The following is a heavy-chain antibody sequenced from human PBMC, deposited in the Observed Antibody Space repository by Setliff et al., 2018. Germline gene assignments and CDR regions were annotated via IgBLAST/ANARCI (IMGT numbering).Heavy chain of an antibody. V-gene: IGHV5-51*01. CDR3: ARVGQQLVYYYYGMDV. CDR2: IYPGDSDT. D-gene: IGHD6-13*01. J-gene: IGHJ6*02. CDR1: GYSFTSYW. Sequence: GESLTISCKGSGYSFTSYWIGWVRQMPGKGLGWMGIIYPGDSDTRYSPSFQGQVTISADKSISTAYLQWSSLKASDTAMYYCARVGQQLVYYYYGMDVWGQGTTVTVSS.